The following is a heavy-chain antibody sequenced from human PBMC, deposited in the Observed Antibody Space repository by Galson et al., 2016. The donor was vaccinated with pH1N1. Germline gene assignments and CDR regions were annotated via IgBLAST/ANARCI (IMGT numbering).Heavy chain of an antibody. CDR2: ILSDGSNK. CDR3: ARDKQVLRFFDH. D-gene: IGHD3-3*01. J-gene: IGHJ4*02. Sequence: SLRLSCAASGFTFSRYDMHWVRQAPGKGLEWVAIILSDGSNKYYADSVKGRFTISRDNSQNTLYLQMNSLRAEDTAVYYCARDKQVLRFFDHWGQGTLVTVSS. V-gene: IGHV3-30-3*01. CDR1: GFTFSRYD.